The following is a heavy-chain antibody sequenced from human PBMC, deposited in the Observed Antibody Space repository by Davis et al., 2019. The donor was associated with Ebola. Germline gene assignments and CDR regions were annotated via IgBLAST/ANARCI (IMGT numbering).Heavy chain of an antibody. CDR3: TTDGLLWCSSTSCFVPNDY. CDR2: IKTTTDGGTA. CDR1: GFTFRSTW. J-gene: IGHJ4*02. D-gene: IGHD2-21*01. Sequence: PGGSLRLSCAASGFTFRSTWMSWVRQAPGKGLEWVGRIKTTTDGGTAQYAAPVKGRFTISRDDARDMLYLQMNSLKTEDTAVYYCTTDGLLWCSSTSCFVPNDYWGQGVLVTVSS. V-gene: IGHV3-15*01.